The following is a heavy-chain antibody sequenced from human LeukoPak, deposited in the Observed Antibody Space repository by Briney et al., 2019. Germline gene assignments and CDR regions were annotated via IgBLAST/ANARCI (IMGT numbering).Heavy chain of an antibody. D-gene: IGHD6-6*01. V-gene: IGHV1-18*01. Sequence: ASVKVSCKASGYTFTSYGISWVRQAPGQGLEGMGWISAYNGNTNYAQKLQGRVTMTTDTSTSTAYMELRSLRSDDTAVYYCARLIGVGYSSSSNFDYWGQGTLVTVSS. CDR3: ARLIGVGYSSSSNFDY. J-gene: IGHJ4*02. CDR2: ISAYNGNT. CDR1: GYTFTSYG.